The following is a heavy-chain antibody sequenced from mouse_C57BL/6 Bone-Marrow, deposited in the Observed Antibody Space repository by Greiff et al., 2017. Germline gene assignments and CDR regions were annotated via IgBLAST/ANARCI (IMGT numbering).Heavy chain of an antibody. Sequence: QVQLQQPGAELVKPGASVKLSCKASGYTFTSYWMHWVKQRPGQGLEWIGMIHPNSGSTNYNEKFKSKATLTVDKSSSTAYMQLSSLTSEDSAVYYCAREIYYYGSSYFDYWGQGTTLTVSS. CDR1: GYTFTSYW. CDR2: IHPNSGST. CDR3: AREIYYYGSSYFDY. J-gene: IGHJ2*01. D-gene: IGHD1-1*01. V-gene: IGHV1-64*01.